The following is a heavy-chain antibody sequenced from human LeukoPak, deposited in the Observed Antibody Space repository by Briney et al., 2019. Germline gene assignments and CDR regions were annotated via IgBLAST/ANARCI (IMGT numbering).Heavy chain of an antibody. Sequence: GGSLRLSCAASGFTFSSYWMHWVRQAPGKGLEWVSGINWNGGSTGYADSVKGRFTISRDNAKNSLYLQMNSLRAEDTALYYCARDFYGSGSAFDIWGQGTMVTVSS. V-gene: IGHV3-20*04. J-gene: IGHJ3*02. D-gene: IGHD3-10*01. CDR2: INWNGGST. CDR3: ARDFYGSGSAFDI. CDR1: GFTFSSYW.